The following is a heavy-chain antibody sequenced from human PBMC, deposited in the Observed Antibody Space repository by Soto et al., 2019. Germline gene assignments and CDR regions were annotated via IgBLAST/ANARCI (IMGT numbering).Heavy chain of an antibody. D-gene: IGHD3-10*01. CDR2: VHSTGST. Sequence: SETLSLTCTVSGVSLSGYHRSWVRQPAGKGLEWIGRVHSTGSTDYNPSVENRITVSPDTSKKQFSLNFKSVTAADTELYFCARDSVSLTLFDYGGQGILVTVSS. CDR3: ARDSVSLTLFDY. CDR1: GVSLSGYH. J-gene: IGHJ4*02. V-gene: IGHV4-4*07.